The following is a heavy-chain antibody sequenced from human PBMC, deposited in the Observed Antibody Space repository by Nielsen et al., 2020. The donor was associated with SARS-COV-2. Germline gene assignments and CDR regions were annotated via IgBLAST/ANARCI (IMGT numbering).Heavy chain of an antibody. CDR2: IYHSGST. J-gene: IGHJ6*02. CDR3: AGGRGVYGMDV. Sequence: SETLSLTCAVSGGSISSGGYSWSWIRQPPGKGLEWIGYIYHSGSTYYNPSHKSRVTISVDRSKNQFSLKLSSVTAADTAVYYCAGGRGVYGMDVWGQGTTVTVSS. D-gene: IGHD1-26*01. CDR1: GGSISSGGYS. V-gene: IGHV4-30-2*01.